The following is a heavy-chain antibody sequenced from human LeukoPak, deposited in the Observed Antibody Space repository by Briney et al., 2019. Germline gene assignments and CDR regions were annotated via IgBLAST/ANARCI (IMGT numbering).Heavy chain of an antibody. CDR3: AREEYSPGYFDY. CDR1: GASISSYY. J-gene: IGHJ4*02. Sequence: SETLSLTCTVSGASISSYYWSWIRQPPGKGLEWIGYIYYSGSTNYNPSLKSRVTISVDTSKNQFSLKLSSVTAADTAVYYCAREEYSPGYFDYWGQGTLVTVSS. CDR2: IYYSGST. V-gene: IGHV4-59*12. D-gene: IGHD5-18*01.